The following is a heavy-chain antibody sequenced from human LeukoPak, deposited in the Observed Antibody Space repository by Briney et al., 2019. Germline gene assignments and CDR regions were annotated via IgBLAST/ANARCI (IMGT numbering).Heavy chain of an antibody. CDR3: ARGPYYDFWSGYLGSDNWFDP. CDR1: GYTFTGYY. D-gene: IGHD3-3*01. CDR2: TNPNSGGI. Sequence: ASVKVSCKASGYTFTGYYMHWVRQAPGQGLEWMGWTNPNSGGINYAQKFQGRVTMTRDTSISTAYMELSRLRSDDTAVYYCARGPYYDFWSGYLGSDNWFDPWGRGTLVTVSS. V-gene: IGHV1-2*02. J-gene: IGHJ5*02.